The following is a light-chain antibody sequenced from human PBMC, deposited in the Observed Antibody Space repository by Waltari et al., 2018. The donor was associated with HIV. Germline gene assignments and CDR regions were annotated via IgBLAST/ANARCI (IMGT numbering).Light chain of an antibody. J-gene: IGLJ3*02. CDR2: EVN. V-gene: IGLV2-8*01. CDR3: SSFGGNNPYLV. Sequence: QSALTQPPSASGSPGQSVIISCTGTTSDVGRYNYVSWYQQHPGRAPKLMIYEVNKRPPGVPDRFSGSKSGNTASLTVSGLQAEDEANYYCSSFGGNNPYLVFGGGTRLTIL. CDR1: TSDVGRYNY.